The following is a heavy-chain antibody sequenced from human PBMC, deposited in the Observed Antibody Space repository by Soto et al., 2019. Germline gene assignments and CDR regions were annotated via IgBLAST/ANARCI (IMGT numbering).Heavy chain of an antibody. CDR1: GDSISNGDYY. J-gene: IGHJ4*02. CDR2: IDSSGST. CDR3: ASRYLY. Sequence: SETLSLTCTVSGDSISNGDYYWSWVRQPPGRGLEWIGYIDSSGSTYYNPSLKSRLTMSVDMSKNQFSLRLTSVTAADTAVYYCASRYLYWGQGLLVTVSS. D-gene: IGHD3-16*02. V-gene: IGHV4-30-4*01.